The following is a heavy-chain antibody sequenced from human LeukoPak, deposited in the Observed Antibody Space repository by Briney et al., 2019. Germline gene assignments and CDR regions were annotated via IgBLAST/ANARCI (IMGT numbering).Heavy chain of an antibody. CDR2: IIPIFGTA. D-gene: IGHD3-22*01. CDR3: ARRNHDSSGYYEYYFDY. CDR1: GGTFSNYA. Sequence: ASVKVSCKASGGTFSNYAISWVRQAPGQGLEWMGGIIPIFGTANYAQKFQGRVTITADESTSTAYMELSSLRSEDTAVYYCARRNHDSSGYYEYYFDYWGQGTLVTVSS. J-gene: IGHJ4*02. V-gene: IGHV1-69*13.